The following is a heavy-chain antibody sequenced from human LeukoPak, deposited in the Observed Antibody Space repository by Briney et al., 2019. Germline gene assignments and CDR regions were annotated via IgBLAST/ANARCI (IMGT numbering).Heavy chain of an antibody. CDR3: ARVHPYYYDSSVDY. V-gene: IGHV4-38-2*02. CDR1: AYSISDGFL. J-gene: IGHJ4*02. CDR2: INHSGST. D-gene: IGHD3-22*01. Sequence: PSETLSLTCTVSAYSISDGFLWGWIRQPPGKGLEWIGEINHSGSTNYNPSLKSRVTISVDTSKNQFSLKLSSVTAADTAVYYCARVHPYYYDSSVDYWGQGTLVTVSS.